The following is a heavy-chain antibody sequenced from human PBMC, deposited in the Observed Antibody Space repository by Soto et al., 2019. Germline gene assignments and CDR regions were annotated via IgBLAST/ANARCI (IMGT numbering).Heavy chain of an antibody. Sequence: ASVKVSCKASENIFTNYYIHWVRQAPGQGLEWMGIINPSGDSTNYAQKFQGRVTMTRDTSTSTVYMELSSLRSEDTAVYYCAREDYGDNDFDYWGQGTLVTVSS. CDR2: INPSGDST. CDR1: ENIFTNYY. J-gene: IGHJ4*02. V-gene: IGHV1-46*01. CDR3: AREDYGDNDFDY. D-gene: IGHD4-17*01.